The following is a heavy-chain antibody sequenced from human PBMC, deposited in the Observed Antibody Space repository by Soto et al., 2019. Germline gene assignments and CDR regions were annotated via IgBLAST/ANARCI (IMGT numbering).Heavy chain of an antibody. CDR3: ARVSNCISTSCYGYYFDY. J-gene: IGHJ4*02. Sequence: QVQLVQSGAEVKKPGSSVKISCKASGGTFSSYAISWVRQAPGQGLEWMGGIIPIFGTANYAQKFQGRVTITADEYTSTAYMELSSLRSEDTAVYYCARVSNCISTSCYGYYFDYWGQGTLVTVSS. CDR2: IIPIFGTA. CDR1: GGTFSSYA. V-gene: IGHV1-69*12. D-gene: IGHD2-2*01.